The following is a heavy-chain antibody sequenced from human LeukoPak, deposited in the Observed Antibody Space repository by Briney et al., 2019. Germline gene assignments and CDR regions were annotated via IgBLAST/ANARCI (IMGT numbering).Heavy chain of an antibody. CDR3: ARVIRYCSSTSCYQGYYYYMDV. Sequence: SETLSLTCAVSGGSISSGGYSWNWIRQPAGKGLEWIGRIYTSGSTNYNPSLKSRVTISVDTSKNQFSLKLSSVTAADTAVYYCARVIRYCSSTSCYQGYYYYMDVWGKGTTVTVSS. V-gene: IGHV4-61*02. CDR1: GGSISSGGYS. D-gene: IGHD2-2*01. J-gene: IGHJ6*03. CDR2: IYTSGST.